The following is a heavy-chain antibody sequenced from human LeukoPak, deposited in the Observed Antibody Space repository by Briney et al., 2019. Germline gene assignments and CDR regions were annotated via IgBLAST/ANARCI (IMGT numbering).Heavy chain of an antibody. CDR2: ISSGSSYI. J-gene: IGHJ4*02. CDR1: GFTFSSYS. V-gene: IGHV3-21*01. D-gene: IGHD3-10*01. Sequence: GGSLRLSCAASGFTFSSYSMNWVRQAPGKGLEWVSSISSGSSYIYYADSVKGRYTISRDNAENSLYLQMHSLRAEDTAVYYCARVLHITMVRGVIDYWGQGALVTVSS. CDR3: ARVLHITMVRGVIDY.